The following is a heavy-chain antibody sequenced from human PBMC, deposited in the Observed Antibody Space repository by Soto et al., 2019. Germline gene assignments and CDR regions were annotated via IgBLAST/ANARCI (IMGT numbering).Heavy chain of an antibody. CDR2: ISGSGGST. CDR3: AKGKVGRGWLLDF. D-gene: IGHD6-19*01. V-gene: IGHV3-23*01. CDR1: GFTFSRYV. Sequence: EVQLLESGGGLVQPGGSLRLPCAASGFTFSRYVMSWVRQAPGKGLEWVSGISGSGGSTYHADSVKGRFTISRDNSKNPVFLKRNRRGGGEPAIFSVAKGKVGRGWLLDFGGQGPLVPV. J-gene: IGHJ4*02.